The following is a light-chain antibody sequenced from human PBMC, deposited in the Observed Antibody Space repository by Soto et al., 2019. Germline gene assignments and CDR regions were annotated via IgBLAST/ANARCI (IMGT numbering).Light chain of an antibody. Sequence: IQMTQSPSTLPAYVRDRVTITCRASQSICSWLAWYQQNPGKAPKLLIYKASSLESGVPSRFSGSGSGTEFTLTISSLQPDDFATYYCQQYNSYTWTFGQGTKV. CDR3: QQYNSYTWT. CDR2: KAS. CDR1: QSICSW. V-gene: IGKV1-5*03. J-gene: IGKJ1*01.